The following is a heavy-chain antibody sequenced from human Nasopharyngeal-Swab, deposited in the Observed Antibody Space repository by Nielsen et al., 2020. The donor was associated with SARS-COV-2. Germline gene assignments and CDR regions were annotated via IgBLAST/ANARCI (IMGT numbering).Heavy chain of an antibody. Sequence: SETLSLTCSVSGGSFNGFYWNWIRQPPGKGLEWIGEINHNERTNYNPSLKSRVTMSVDTSNNRVSPKLTSLTATDTAVYYCARAGRVGDAYTGLDVWGQGTTVTVSS. V-gene: IGHV4-34*01. J-gene: IGHJ6*02. CDR2: INHNERT. CDR1: GGSFNGFY. D-gene: IGHD5-24*01. CDR3: ARAGRVGDAYTGLDV.